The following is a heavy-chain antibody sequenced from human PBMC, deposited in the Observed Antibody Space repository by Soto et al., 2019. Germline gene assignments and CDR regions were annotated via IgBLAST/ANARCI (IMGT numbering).Heavy chain of an antibody. Sequence: QVQLQQWGAGLLKPSETLSLTCAVYGGSFSGYYWSWIRQPPGKGLEWIGEINHSGSTNYNPSLKSRVTISGDTSTNQFCLKVSSVIAADTAVYYCARAGRVRDSGCDFRYYYYGMDVWGQGTTVTVSS. CDR3: ARAGRVRDSGCDFRYYYYGMDV. V-gene: IGHV4-34*01. J-gene: IGHJ6*02. D-gene: IGHD5-12*01. CDR2: INHSGST. CDR1: GGSFSGYY.